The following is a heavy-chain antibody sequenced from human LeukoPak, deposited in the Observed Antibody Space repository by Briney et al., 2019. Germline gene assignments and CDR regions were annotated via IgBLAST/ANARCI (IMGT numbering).Heavy chain of an antibody. CDR3: AKDIQAAN. Sequence: GGSLRLSCAASGFTFHIYAMNWVRPAPGKGLEWVSAINGGGYGTYYADSVKGRFTISRDDSKNTLYLLMDILRAEDTAVYYCAKDIQAANWGQGTLVTVSS. V-gene: IGHV3-23*01. CDR1: GFTFHIYA. J-gene: IGHJ4*02. CDR2: INGGGYGT. D-gene: IGHD5-18*01.